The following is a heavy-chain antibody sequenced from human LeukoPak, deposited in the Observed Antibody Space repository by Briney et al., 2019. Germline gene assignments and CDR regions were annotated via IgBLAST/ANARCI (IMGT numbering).Heavy chain of an antibody. V-gene: IGHV1-8*01. J-gene: IGHJ3*02. D-gene: IGHD2-15*01. CDR2: MNPNSGNT. CDR1: GYTFTSYD. Sequence: GASVKVSCKASGYTFTSYDINWVRQATGQGLEWMGWMNPNSGNTGYAQKFQGRVTMTRNTSISTAYMELSSLRSEGTAVYYCARGEVAALLDAFDIWGQGTMVTVSS. CDR3: ARGEVAALLDAFDI.